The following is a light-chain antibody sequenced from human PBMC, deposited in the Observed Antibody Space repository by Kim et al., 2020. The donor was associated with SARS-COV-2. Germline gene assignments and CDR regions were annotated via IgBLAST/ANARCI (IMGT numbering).Light chain of an antibody. J-gene: IGKJ2*01. V-gene: IGKV1-9*01. CDR1: QGISSY. CDR2: AAS. CDR3: QQLNSYLGT. Sequence: IQLTQSPSSLSASVGDRVTITCRASQGISSYLAWYQQKPGKAPKLLIYAASTLQSGVPSRFSGSGSGTDFTLTISSLRPEDFATYYCQQLNSYLGTFGQGTKLEI.